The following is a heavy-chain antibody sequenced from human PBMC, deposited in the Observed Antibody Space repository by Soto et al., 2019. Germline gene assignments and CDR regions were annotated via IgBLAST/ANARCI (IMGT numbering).Heavy chain of an antibody. CDR2: IYYSGST. Sequence: PSETLSLTCTVSGGSISSGDYYWSWIRQPPGKGLEWIGYIYYSGSTYYNPSLKSRVTISVDTSKNQISLKLRSVNAADTAVYYCARDGSGSPCSADYWGQGTLVTVSS. V-gene: IGHV4-30-4*01. J-gene: IGHJ4*02. D-gene: IGHD1-26*01. CDR1: GGSISSGDYY. CDR3: ARDGSGSPCSADY.